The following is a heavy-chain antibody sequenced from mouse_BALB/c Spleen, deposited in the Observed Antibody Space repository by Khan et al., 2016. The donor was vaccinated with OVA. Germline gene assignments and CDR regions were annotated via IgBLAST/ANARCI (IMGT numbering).Heavy chain of an antibody. CDR2: IWVSGSK. CDR1: GFSLTDYA. V-gene: IGHV2-6-5*01. J-gene: IGHJ4*01. CDR3: ARDPPYYSMDY. Sequence: QVQLKESGPGLVAPSQSLSITCTVSGFSLTDYAVSWIRQPPGKGLEWLGVIWVSGSKYYNSVLKPRLSIMKDNSKSQDFLNMNSQQTDDTAMYFCARDPPYYSMDYWGQGTSVTVSS.